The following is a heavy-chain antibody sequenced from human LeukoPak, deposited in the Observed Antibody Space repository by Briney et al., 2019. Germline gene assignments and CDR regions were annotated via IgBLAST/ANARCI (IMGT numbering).Heavy chain of an antibody. Sequence: GGSLRLSCTASGFTFSNYGMHWVRQAPGKGLEWVAVMWVWNDGSNEYYADSVKGRFTIARDNSKNTLYLQMVSLRAEGTADYYCARDRFPHDDAHYGMDVWGRGTTVTVSS. CDR2: MWVWNDGSNE. CDR1: GFTFSNYG. J-gene: IGHJ6*02. D-gene: IGHD3-16*01. V-gene: IGHV3-33*01. CDR3: ARDRFPHDDAHYGMDV.